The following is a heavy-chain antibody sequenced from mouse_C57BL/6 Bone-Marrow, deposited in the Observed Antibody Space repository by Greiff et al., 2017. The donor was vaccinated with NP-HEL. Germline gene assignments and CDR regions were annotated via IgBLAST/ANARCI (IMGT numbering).Heavy chain of an antibody. CDR2: ISYSGST. D-gene: IGHD2-3*01. V-gene: IGHV3-1*01. CDR1: GYSITSGYD. CDR3: ARGGYDGYPYYFDY. Sequence: DVQLQESGPGMVKPSQSLSLTCTVTGYSITSGYDWHWIRHFPGNKLEWMGYISYSGSTNYNPSLKSRISITHDTSKNHFFLKLNSVTTEDTATYYCARGGYDGYPYYFDYWGQGTTLTVSS. J-gene: IGHJ2*01.